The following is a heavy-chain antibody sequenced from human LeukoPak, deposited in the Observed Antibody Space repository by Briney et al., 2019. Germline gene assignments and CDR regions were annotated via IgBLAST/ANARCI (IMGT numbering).Heavy chain of an antibody. D-gene: IGHD5-18*01. CDR2: ISSSGSTI. CDR3: ARGLRRGYSYGYFDY. V-gene: IGHV3-48*03. CDR1: GFIFSSYE. Sequence: GGSLRLSCAASGFIFSSYEMKWVRQAPGKGREWVSYISSSGSTIYYADSVKGRFTISRDNAKNSLYLQMNSLRAEDTAVYYCARGLRRGYSYGYFDYWGQGTLVTVSS. J-gene: IGHJ4*02.